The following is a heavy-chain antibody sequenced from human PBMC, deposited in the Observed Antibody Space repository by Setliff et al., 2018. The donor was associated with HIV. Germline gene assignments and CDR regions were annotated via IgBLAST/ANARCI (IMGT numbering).Heavy chain of an antibody. CDR2: VDPEDGET. CDR3: ATDRVLPSAIRGGWLDP. Sequence: ASVKVSCKASGFIFGDYYMHWVQLAPGKGLEWMGRVDPEDGETIYAEKFQGRLTITADTSTDTTYMELSSLRADDTAIYYCATDRVLPSAIRGGWLDPWGQGTLVTVSS. J-gene: IGHJ5*02. CDR1: GFIFGDYY. V-gene: IGHV1-69-2*01. D-gene: IGHD2-2*02.